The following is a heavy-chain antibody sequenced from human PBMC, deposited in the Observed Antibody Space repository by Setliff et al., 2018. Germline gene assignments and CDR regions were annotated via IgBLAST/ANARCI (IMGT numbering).Heavy chain of an antibody. D-gene: IGHD2-8*01. V-gene: IGHV1-18*01. Sequence: ASVQVSCKASCYTFSHSGITWVRQAPGQGLEWMGWISVYTGNTNYAPKLQGRVTMTTDASTSTAYMELRGLTSDDTAVYYCSRLVRYCSKTTCQTASGAELWGQGTLVTVSS. CDR1: CYTFSHSG. J-gene: IGHJ4*02. CDR3: SRLVRYCSKTTCQTASGAEL. CDR2: ISVYTGNT.